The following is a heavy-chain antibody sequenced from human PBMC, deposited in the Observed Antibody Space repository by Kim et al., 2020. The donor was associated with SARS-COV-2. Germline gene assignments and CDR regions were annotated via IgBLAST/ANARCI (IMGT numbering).Heavy chain of an antibody. Sequence: GGSLRLSCAASGFTFSSYAMSWVRQAPGKGLEWVSAISGSGGSTYYADSVKGRFTISRDNSKNTLYLQMNSLRAEDTAVYYCAKPKALRRFLEWRSHDAFDIWGQGTMVTVSS. D-gene: IGHD3-3*01. CDR2: ISGSGGST. CDR3: AKPKALRRFLEWRSHDAFDI. CDR1: GFTFSSYA. J-gene: IGHJ3*02. V-gene: IGHV3-23*01.